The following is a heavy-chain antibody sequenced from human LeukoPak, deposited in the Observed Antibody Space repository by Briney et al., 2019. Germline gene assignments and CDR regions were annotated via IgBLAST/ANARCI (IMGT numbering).Heavy chain of an antibody. Sequence: GGSLRLSCAASGFTFSSYAMHWVRQAPGKGLEWVAVISYDGSNKYYADSVKGRFTISRDNSKNTLYLQMNSLRAEDTAVYYCARYCSSTSCPNYYYGMDVWGQGTTVTVSS. D-gene: IGHD2-2*01. V-gene: IGHV3-30-3*01. CDR1: GFTFSSYA. CDR2: ISYDGSNK. CDR3: ARYCSSTSCPNYYYGMDV. J-gene: IGHJ6*02.